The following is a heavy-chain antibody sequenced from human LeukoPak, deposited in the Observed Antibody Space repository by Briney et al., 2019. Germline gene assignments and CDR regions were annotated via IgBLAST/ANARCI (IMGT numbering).Heavy chain of an antibody. CDR3: AKIEYSSRAAYYYYMDV. V-gene: IGHV3-23*01. CDR1: GFTFSSYA. Sequence: GGSLRLSCAASGFTFSSYAMSWVRQAPGKGLEWVSAISGSGGSTYYADSVKGRFTISGDNSKNTLYLQMNSLRAEDTAVYYCAKIEYSSRAAYYYYMDVWGKGTTVTVSS. D-gene: IGHD6-6*01. J-gene: IGHJ6*03. CDR2: ISGSGGST.